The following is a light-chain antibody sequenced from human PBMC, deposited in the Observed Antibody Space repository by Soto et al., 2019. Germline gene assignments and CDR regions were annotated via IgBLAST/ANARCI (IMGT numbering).Light chain of an antibody. CDR2: KIS. Sequence: VVMTQSPLSLPVTLGQPASISCTSSLSLVDSGGNTYFNWYQQRPGQPPRRLIYKISNRESGVPDRFSASGSGTDFTLRISRVEAADLGVYYCMQGTLWPWTFGQGTKVEIK. CDR3: MQGTLWPWT. V-gene: IGKV2-30*01. CDR1: LSLVDSGGNTY. J-gene: IGKJ1*01.